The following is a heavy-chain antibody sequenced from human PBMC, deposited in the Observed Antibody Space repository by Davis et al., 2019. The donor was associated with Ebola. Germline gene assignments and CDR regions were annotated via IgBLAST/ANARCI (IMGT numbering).Heavy chain of an antibody. J-gene: IGHJ4*02. CDR2: VSSRSRYI. CDR1: GFTFSSYD. Sequence: GESLKISCAASGFTFSSYDMNWVRQAPGKGLEWVSTVSSRSRYIYYADSVKGRFTISRDDATNSLYLQMTSLRADDTAVYDCARDFLLNSGDRWYSGGFDYWGQGTLVTVSS. CDR3: ARDFLLNSGDRWYSGGFDY. V-gene: IGHV3-21*01. D-gene: IGHD2-15*01.